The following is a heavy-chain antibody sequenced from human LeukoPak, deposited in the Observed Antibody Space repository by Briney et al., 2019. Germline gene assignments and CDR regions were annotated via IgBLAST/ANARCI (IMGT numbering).Heavy chain of an antibody. D-gene: IGHD3-10*01. CDR1: GGSISSSSYY. CDR3: ARDRMVREAYAFDI. V-gene: IGHV4-39*07. CDR2: IYYSGST. Sequence: SETLSLTCTVSGGSISSSSYYWGWIRQPPGKGLEWIGSIYYSGSTYYNPSLKSRVTISVDTSKNQFSLKLSSVTAADTAVYYCARDRMVREAYAFDIWGQGTMVTVSS. J-gene: IGHJ3*02.